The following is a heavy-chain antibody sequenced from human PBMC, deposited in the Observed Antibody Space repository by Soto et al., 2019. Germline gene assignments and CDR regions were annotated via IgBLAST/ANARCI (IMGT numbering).Heavy chain of an antibody. CDR1: GFTFDDYA. D-gene: IGHD2-21*01. CDR2: ISWNSGSI. V-gene: IGHV3-9*01. Sequence: GGSLRLSCAASGFTFDDYAMHWVRQAPGKGLEWVSGISWNSGSIGYADSVKGRFTISRDNAKNSLYLQMNSLRAEDTALYYCAKAPGGGDWVDYWGQGTLVTVSS. CDR3: AKAPGGGDWVDY. J-gene: IGHJ4*02.